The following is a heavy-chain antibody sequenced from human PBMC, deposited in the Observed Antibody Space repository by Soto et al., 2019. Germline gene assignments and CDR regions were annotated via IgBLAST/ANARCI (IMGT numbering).Heavy chain of an antibody. CDR1: GFTFNSYS. CDR3: ATDGGVAATLANYFDY. V-gene: IGHV3-21*01. D-gene: IGHD2-15*01. CDR2: MSRSSRYI. J-gene: IGHJ4*02. Sequence: PGGSLRLSCAASGFTFNSYSMNWVRQAPGKGLEWVSSMSRSSRYIYYADSVKGRFTISRDNAKNSVYLQMNSLRAEDTAVYYCATDGGVAATLANYFDYWGQGTLVTVYS.